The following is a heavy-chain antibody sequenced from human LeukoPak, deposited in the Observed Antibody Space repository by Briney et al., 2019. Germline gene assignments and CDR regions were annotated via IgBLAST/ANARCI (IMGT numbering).Heavy chain of an antibody. Sequence: GGSLRLSCAVSGFTFTDYWMNWVRQAPGKELEWVASIRQDGSENMYVDCGKGRFTISRDNTKNSLSLQLNSLRVEDTAVYYCARDGTAAGLYFDLWGQGTLVTVSS. J-gene: IGHJ4*01. CDR2: IRQDGSEN. D-gene: IGHD6-13*01. CDR1: GFTFTDYW. V-gene: IGHV3-7*01. CDR3: ARDGTAAGLYFDL.